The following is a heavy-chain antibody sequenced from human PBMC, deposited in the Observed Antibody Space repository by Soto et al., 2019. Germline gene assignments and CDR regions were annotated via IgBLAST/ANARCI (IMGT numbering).Heavy chain of an antibody. V-gene: IGHV4-59*01. Sequence: QVQLQESGPGLVKPSETLSLTCTVSGVSITNYVWTWIRQPPGKGLEWIGYLYSSGTTSYNPSLKGRVTMSVDTSKNQFSLKLSSVTAADTAVYYCAGRKGYCGSPSCYGGDYWGQGTLVTVSS. D-gene: IGHD2-2*01. CDR2: LYSSGTT. J-gene: IGHJ4*02. CDR3: AGRKGYCGSPSCYGGDY. CDR1: GVSITNYV.